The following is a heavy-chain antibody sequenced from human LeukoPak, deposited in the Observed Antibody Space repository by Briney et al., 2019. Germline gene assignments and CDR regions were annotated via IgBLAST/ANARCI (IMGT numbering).Heavy chain of an antibody. J-gene: IGHJ4*02. CDR2: INSDGSSR. CDR3: ARSYYHDSNGYFPDY. D-gene: IGHD3-22*01. V-gene: IGHV3-74*01. Sequence: PGGSLRLSCAASGFTFSSYWMHWVRQAPGKGLVWVSRINSDGSSRSYADSVKGRFTISRDNAKNTLYLQMNSLRAEDTAVCYCARSYYHDSNGYFPDYWGQGTLVTVSS. CDR1: GFTFSSYW.